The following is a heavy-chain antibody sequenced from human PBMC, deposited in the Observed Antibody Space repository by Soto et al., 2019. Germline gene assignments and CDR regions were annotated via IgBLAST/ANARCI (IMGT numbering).Heavy chain of an antibody. V-gene: IGHV1-18*01. CDR1: GYTFTSYG. J-gene: IGHJ4*02. CDR3: AKSATVPAAIAY. Sequence: GASVKVSCKASGYTFTSYGISWVRQAPGQGLEWMGWISGYNGKTNYAQKVQDRVTITRDTSASTAYMELSSLRSEDTAVYYCAKSATVPAAIAYWGQGTLVTVSS. D-gene: IGHD2-2*02. CDR2: ISGYNGKT.